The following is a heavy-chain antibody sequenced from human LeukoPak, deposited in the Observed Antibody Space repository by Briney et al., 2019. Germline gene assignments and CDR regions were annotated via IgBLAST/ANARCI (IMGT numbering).Heavy chain of an antibody. V-gene: IGHV3-66*01. Sequence: GGSLRLSCAASGFTVXXXXXXXXXXXPXXXXEWVSVIYSGGSTYYADSVKGRFTISRDNSKNTLYLQMNSLRAEDTAVYYCARGSVTRNFDYWGQGTLVTVSS. CDR2: IYSGGST. D-gene: IGHD4-17*01. CDR1: GFTVXXXX. CDR3: ARGSVTRNFDY. J-gene: IGHJ4*02.